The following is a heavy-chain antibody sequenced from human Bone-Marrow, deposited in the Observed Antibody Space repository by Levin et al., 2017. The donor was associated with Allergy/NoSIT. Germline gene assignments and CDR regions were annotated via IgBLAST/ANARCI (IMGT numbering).Heavy chain of an antibody. CDR2: LSASGGST. Sequence: LSLTCAASGFIFSNYAMSWVRPAPGKGLEWVSGLSASGGSTYYADSVKGRVTISRDNSKNTLYLQLSSLRAEDTATYYCAKEDYFFYGMDVWGQGTTVSVSS. V-gene: IGHV3-23*01. J-gene: IGHJ6*01. CDR3: AKEDYFFYGMDV. CDR1: GFIFSNYA.